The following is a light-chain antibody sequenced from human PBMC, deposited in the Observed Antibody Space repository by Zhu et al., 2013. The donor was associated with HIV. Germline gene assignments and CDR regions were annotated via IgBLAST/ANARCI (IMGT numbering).Light chain of an antibody. J-gene: IGKJ5*01. Sequence: DIQMTQSPSTLSASLGDRVTITCRASQNISHFLAWYQQKGGKAPRLLIYKASTLDTGVPSRFSGGGSGREFTLTITRLEPEDFALYYCQQYESSPEITFGQGTRLEIK. CDR3: QQYESSPEIT. CDR1: QNISHF. V-gene: IGKV1-5*03. CDR2: KAS.